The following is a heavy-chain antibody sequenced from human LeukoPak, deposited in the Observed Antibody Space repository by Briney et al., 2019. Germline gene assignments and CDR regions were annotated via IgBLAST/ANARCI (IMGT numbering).Heavy chain of an antibody. CDR2: VYSGGST. Sequence: PGGSLRLSCAASGFTFRSYAMSWVRQAPGKGLQWVSVVYSGGSTYYADSVKGRFTISRDNSKNTLYLQMNSLRAEDTAVYYCAREDSPYGMDVWGQGTTVTVSS. D-gene: IGHD2-15*01. J-gene: IGHJ6*02. CDR3: AREDSPYGMDV. V-gene: IGHV3-66*01. CDR1: GFTFRSYA.